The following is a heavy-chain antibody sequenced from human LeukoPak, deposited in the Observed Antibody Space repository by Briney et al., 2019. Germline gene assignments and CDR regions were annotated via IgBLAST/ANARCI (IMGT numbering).Heavy chain of an antibody. CDR2: IRGSGGST. CDR1: GFTFSSYA. J-gene: IGHJ4*02. D-gene: IGHD6-6*01. Sequence: RSGGSLRLSCAASGFTFSSYAMSWVRQAPGKGLEWVSAIRGSGGSTYYADSVKGRFTISRDNAKNSLYLQMNSLRAEDTALYYCAKDILGTPSSSFDYWGQGTLVTVSS. CDR3: AKDILGTPSSSFDY. V-gene: IGHV3-23*01.